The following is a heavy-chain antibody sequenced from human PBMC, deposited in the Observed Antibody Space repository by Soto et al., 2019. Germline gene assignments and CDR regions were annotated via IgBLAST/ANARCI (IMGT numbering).Heavy chain of an antibody. Sequence: QVQLVESGGGVVQPGRSLRLSCAASGFTFSSFGMHWVRQAPGKGLEWVAVISFDGRNKYYADAVKGRFTISRDNSRNTMFLEMDSLKPEDTAVYFCAKDSMGDYYGMDVWGPGTTVTVSS. V-gene: IGHV3-30*18. CDR3: AKDSMGDYYGMDV. CDR1: GFTFSSFG. J-gene: IGHJ6*02. D-gene: IGHD1-26*01. CDR2: ISFDGRNK.